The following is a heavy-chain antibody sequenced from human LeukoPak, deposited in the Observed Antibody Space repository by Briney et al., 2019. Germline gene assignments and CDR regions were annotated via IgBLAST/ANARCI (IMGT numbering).Heavy chain of an antibody. CDR1: GLLHRLHW. CDR2: ITRDGSTT. J-gene: IGHJ4*02. CDR3: ERGGFDTIGFDY. Sequence: GGSLRLLCVASGLLHRLHWMHWARQPPGKGLVYGSRITRDGSTTTYTDSARGRFTISGDIDKHTLHVEMNTLSAQDRPVYYCERGGFDTIGFDYWGQGTLVTVSS. V-gene: IGHV3-74*01. D-gene: IGHD3-10*01.